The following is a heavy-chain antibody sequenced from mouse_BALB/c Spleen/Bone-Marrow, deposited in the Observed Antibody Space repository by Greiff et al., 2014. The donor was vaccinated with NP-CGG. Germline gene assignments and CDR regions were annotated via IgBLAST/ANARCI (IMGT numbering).Heavy chain of an antibody. CDR3: ASSFYYAMDY. Sequence: ESGPGLVKPSQSLSLTCSVTGYSITSGYYWNWIRQFPGNKLEWMGYISYDGSNNYNPSLKNRISFTRDTSKNQFFLKLNSVTTEDTATYYCASSFYYAMDYWGQGTSVTVSS. V-gene: IGHV3-6*02. J-gene: IGHJ4*01. CDR2: ISYDGSN. CDR1: GYSITSGYY.